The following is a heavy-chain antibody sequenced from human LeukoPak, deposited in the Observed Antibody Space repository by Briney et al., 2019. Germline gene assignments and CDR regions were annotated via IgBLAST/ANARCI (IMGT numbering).Heavy chain of an antibody. CDR1: GFTFSTYG. D-gene: IGHD3-22*01. CDR2: ISYDGSNK. CDR3: AKELKPMIVVADLSDY. V-gene: IGHV3-30*18. Sequence: QPGGSLRLSCAASGFTFSTYGMHWVRQTPGKGLEWVALISYDGSNKYYADSVKGRFTISRDNSKNTLYLQMNSLRPEDTAVYYCAKELKPMIVVADLSDYWGQGTLVTVSS. J-gene: IGHJ4*02.